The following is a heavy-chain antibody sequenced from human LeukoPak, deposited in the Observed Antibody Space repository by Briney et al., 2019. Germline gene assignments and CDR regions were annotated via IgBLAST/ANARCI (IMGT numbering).Heavy chain of an antibody. CDR1: GYAFTSYY. CDR2: INPSGGST. V-gene: IGHV1-46*01. Sequence: ASVKVSCKASGYAFTSYYIHWVRLAPGQGLEWMGIINPSGGSTSYAQKFQGRVTMTRDTSTSTVYMELSSLRSEDTAVYSCARDNNCDYWGQGTLVTVSS. J-gene: IGHJ4*02. CDR3: ARDNNCDY.